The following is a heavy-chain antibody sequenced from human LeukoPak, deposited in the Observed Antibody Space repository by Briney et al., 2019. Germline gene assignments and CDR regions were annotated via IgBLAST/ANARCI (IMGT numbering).Heavy chain of an antibody. CDR2: INPSGGTT. Sequence: ASVKVSCKASGYTFTTYYMHWVRQAPGQGLEWMAIINPSGGTTDYAQKFHGRITVTRDTSTSTVYMELTSLTSEDTAAYYCARDALSYDYSWGSYRHLGIDPWGQGTLVTVSS. J-gene: IGHJ5*02. D-gene: IGHD3-16*02. CDR1: GYTFTTYY. CDR3: ARDALSYDYSWGSYRHLGIDP. V-gene: IGHV1-46*01.